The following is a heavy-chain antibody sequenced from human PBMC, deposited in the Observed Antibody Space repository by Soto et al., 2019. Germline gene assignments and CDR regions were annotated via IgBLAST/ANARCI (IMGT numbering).Heavy chain of an antibody. CDR3: ARAAIHGSSWYFWFDP. D-gene: IGHD6-13*01. J-gene: IGHJ5*02. CDR2: IIPMFGTT. V-gene: IGHV1-69*13. Sequence: ASVKVSCKTSGGTFSSHAINWVRQAPGQGLEWMGGIIPMFGTTNYAQKFKGRVTISADESTSTAYMELSSLRSEDAAVHYCARAAIHGSSWYFWFDPWGQGTLVTVSS. CDR1: GGTFSSHA.